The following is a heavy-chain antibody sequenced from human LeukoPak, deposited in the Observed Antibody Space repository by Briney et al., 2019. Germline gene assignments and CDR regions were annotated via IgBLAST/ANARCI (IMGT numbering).Heavy chain of an antibody. V-gene: IGHV4-39*01. Sequence: SETLSLTCTVAGGSISSSSYYWGWIRQPPGKGLEWIGSIYYSGSTYYNPSLKSRVTISVDTSKNQFSLKLSSVTAADTAVYYCATQLWLVHRYFHYWAQGTLVTVSS. D-gene: IGHD6-19*01. CDR3: ATQLWLVHRYFHY. J-gene: IGHJ4*02. CDR2: IYYSGST. CDR1: GGSISSSSYY.